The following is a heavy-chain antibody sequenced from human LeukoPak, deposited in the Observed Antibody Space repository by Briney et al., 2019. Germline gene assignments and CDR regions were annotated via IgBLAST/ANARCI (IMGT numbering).Heavy chain of an antibody. Sequence: ASVKVSCKASGYTFTGYYMHWVRQAPGQGLEWMGRINPNSGGINYAQKFQGRVTMTRDTSISTAYMELSRLRSDDTAVYYCARAGLGIAAAGNVWGQGTTVTVSS. CDR3: ARAGLGIAAAGNV. CDR2: INPNSGGI. V-gene: IGHV1-2*06. D-gene: IGHD6-13*01. CDR1: GYTFTGYY. J-gene: IGHJ6*02.